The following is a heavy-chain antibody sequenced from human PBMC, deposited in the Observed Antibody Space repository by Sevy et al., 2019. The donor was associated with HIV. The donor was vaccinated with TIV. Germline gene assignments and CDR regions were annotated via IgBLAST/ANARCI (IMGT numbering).Heavy chain of an antibody. V-gene: IGHV3-21*01. Sequence: GGFLRLSCAASGFTFSSYSMNWVRQAPGKGLEWVSSISSSSSYIYYADSVKGRFTLSRDNAKNSLYLQMNSLRAEDTAVYYSARVPYYYDSKFDYWGQGTLVTVSS. CDR3: ARVPYYYDSKFDY. CDR2: ISSSSSYI. CDR1: GFTFSSYS. J-gene: IGHJ4*02. D-gene: IGHD3-22*01.